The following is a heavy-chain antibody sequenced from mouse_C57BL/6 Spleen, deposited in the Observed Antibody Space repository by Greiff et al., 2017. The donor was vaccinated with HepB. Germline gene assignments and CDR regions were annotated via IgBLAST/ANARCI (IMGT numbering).Heavy chain of an antibody. Sequence: VQVVESGPELVKPGASVKISCKASGYSFTSYYIHWVKQRPGQGLEWIGWIYPGSGNTKYNEKFKGKATLTADTSSSTAYMQLSSLTSEDSAVYYCARNREMAMDYWGQGTSVTVSS. CDR3: ARNREMAMDY. CDR1: GYSFTSYY. CDR2: IYPGSGNT. J-gene: IGHJ4*01. V-gene: IGHV1-66*01.